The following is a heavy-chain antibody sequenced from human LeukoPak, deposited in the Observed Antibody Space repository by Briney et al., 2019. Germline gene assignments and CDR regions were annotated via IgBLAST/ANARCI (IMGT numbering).Heavy chain of an antibody. V-gene: IGHV3-23*01. D-gene: IGHD1-14*01. J-gene: IGHJ4*02. CDR1: GFTFSSYA. CDR2: ISGSGGST. Sequence: GGSLRLSCAASGFTFSSYAMSWVRQAPGKGLEWVSAISGSGGSTYYAASAKGRFTISRDNSKNTLYLQMNSLRAEDTAVYYCARDQRGNLDYWGQGTLVTVSS. CDR3: ARDQRGNLDY.